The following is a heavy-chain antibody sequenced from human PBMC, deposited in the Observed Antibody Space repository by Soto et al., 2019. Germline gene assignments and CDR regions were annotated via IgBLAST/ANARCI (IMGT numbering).Heavy chain of an antibody. CDR2: IGGSGDST. Sequence: GGSLRLSCAASGFTFSSYAMRWVRQAPGKGLEWVSAIGGSGDSTYYADSVKGRLTISRDNSKNTLYLQVNSLRAEDTAVYYCAKVLDASMVVNGYLYRGQGTLVTVSS. D-gene: IGHD5-18*01. CDR1: GFTFSSYA. CDR3: AKVLDASMVVNGYLY. V-gene: IGHV3-23*01. J-gene: IGHJ4*02.